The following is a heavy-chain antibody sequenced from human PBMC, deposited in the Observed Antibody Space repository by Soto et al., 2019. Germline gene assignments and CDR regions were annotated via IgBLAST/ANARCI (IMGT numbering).Heavy chain of an antibody. D-gene: IGHD5-12*01. CDR3: DRGNVDIVTTSWFDP. V-gene: IGHV4-30-4*01. J-gene: IGHJ5*02. CDR1: GGSISSGDYY. CDR2: IYYSGIT. Sequence: SETLSLTCTVSGGSISSGDYYWSWILQPPGKGLELILYIYYSGITYYNPSLKSRVTISVDTSKNQFSLKLSSVTAADTAVYYCDRGNVDIVTTSWFDPWGQGTLVTVSS.